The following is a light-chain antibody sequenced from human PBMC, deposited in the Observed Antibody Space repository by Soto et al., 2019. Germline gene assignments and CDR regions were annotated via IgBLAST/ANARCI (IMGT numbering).Light chain of an antibody. J-gene: IGKJ1*01. CDR3: QQTYSAPPL. CDR2: AAS. Sequence: IPITNSPSSLSASVLHRVTITCWASQGISSWLAWYQQKPGKAPKLLIYAASGLPSGVPSRFSGSGSGTDFTLTISSLQPEDFATYYCQQTYSAPPLFGQGTKVDIK. CDR1: QGISSW. V-gene: IGKV1-12*01.